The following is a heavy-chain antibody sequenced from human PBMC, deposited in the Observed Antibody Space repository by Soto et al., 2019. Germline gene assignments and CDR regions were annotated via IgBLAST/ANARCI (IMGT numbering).Heavy chain of an antibody. Sequence: GGSLRLSCAASGFTFSSYGMHWVRQAPGKGLEWVAVISYDGSNKYYADSVKGRFTISRDNSKNTLYLQMNSLRAEDTAVYYCANIGKTVVPGDAFDIWGQGTMVTVSS. J-gene: IGHJ3*02. CDR3: ANIGKTVVPGDAFDI. V-gene: IGHV3-30*18. CDR2: ISYDGSNK. CDR1: GFTFSSYG. D-gene: IGHD2-15*01.